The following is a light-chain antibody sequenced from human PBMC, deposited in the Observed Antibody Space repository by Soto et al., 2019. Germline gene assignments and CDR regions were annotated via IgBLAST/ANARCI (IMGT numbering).Light chain of an antibody. J-gene: IGLJ2*01. Sequence: QSVLTQPPSVSGAPGQRVTISCTGSSSNIGAGYDVHWYQQLPGTAPKLLIYGNSNRPSGVSDRFSGSKSGTSASLAITGLXAEDEADYYCQSYDSMVSGSGVFGGGTKLTVL. CDR2: GNS. CDR3: QSYDSMVSGSGV. V-gene: IGLV1-40*01. CDR1: SSNIGAGYD.